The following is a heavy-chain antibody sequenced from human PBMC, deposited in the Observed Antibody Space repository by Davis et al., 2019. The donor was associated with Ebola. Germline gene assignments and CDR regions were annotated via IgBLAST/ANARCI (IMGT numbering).Heavy chain of an antibody. CDR2: IYPGDSDT. V-gene: IGHV5-51*01. Sequence: GESLKISCKGSGYSFTSYWIGWVRQMPGKGLEWMGIIYPGDSDTNYSPSFQGHVTISADKSISTAYLQWSSLKASDTAMYYCARHLGVQRLVLGGHWFDPWGQGTLVTVSS. D-gene: IGHD6-13*01. CDR3: ARHLGVQRLVLGGHWFDP. J-gene: IGHJ5*02. CDR1: GYSFTSYW.